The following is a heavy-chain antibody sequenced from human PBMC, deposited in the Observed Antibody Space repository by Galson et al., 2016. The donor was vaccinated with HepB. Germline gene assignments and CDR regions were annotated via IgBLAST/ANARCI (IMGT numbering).Heavy chain of an antibody. CDR3: ARDRGYGSDTFDF. CDR1: GYTFTTYG. D-gene: IGHD5-18*01. V-gene: IGHV1-18*01. Sequence: SVKVSCKASGYTFTTYGVSWVRQAPGQGLEWVGWVSRYDGDTNYAQKLQGRVTMTTDTSTSTAYMELRSLTSDDTAMYYCARDRGYGSDTFDFWGQGKMVTVSS. CDR2: VSRYDGDT. J-gene: IGHJ3*01.